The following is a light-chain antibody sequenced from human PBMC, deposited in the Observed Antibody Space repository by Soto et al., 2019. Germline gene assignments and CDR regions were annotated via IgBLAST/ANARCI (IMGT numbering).Light chain of an antibody. Sequence: DIQMTQSPSSLSGSVGDRVTITCRASHSISNSLNWYQQRPGRAPKLLIYAASTLQSGVPSRFSGSGSGTDFTLTISNLQPEDFATYYCQHFYPTPPVTFGQGTRLEIK. V-gene: IGKV1-39*01. CDR2: AAS. CDR1: HSISNS. CDR3: QHFYPTPPVT. J-gene: IGKJ5*01.